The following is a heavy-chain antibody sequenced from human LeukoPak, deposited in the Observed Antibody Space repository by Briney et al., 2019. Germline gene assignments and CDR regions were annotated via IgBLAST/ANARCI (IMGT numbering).Heavy chain of an antibody. J-gene: IGHJ3*02. V-gene: IGHV4-38-2*02. CDR2: IYHSGST. CDR1: GYSISSGYY. CDR3: ARVRAAATDAFDI. Sequence: SETQSLTCTVSGYSISSGYYWGWIRQPPGKGLEWIGSIYHSGSTYYNPSLKSRVTISVDTSKNQFSLKLSSVTAADTAVYYCARVRAAATDAFDIWGQGTMVTVSS. D-gene: IGHD6-13*01.